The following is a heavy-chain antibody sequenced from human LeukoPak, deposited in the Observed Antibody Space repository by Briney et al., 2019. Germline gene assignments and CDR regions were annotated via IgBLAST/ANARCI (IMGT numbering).Heavy chain of an antibody. CDR3: AKGLTGYTTSQGAFDF. V-gene: IGHV3-23*01. Sequence: GGSLRLSCAASGFTFSSYAMGWVRQAPGKGLEWVSGVTASGASTYYADSVKGRFSISRDSSKNTLYLQMNSLRAEDTAVYYCAKGLTGYTTSQGAFDFWGQGTLVTVSS. D-gene: IGHD6-13*01. CDR2: VTASGAST. J-gene: IGHJ4*02. CDR1: GFTFSSYA.